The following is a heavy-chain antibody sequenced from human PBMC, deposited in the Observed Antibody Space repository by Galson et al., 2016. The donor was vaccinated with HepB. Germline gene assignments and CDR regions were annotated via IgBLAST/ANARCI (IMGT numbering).Heavy chain of an antibody. CDR2: INRDGSTT. Sequence: SLRLSCAVSGFNFSTYWMNWVRQAPGEGLVWVSRINRDGSTTNYVDSVKGRSTISRDNAKNSLYLQMNSLRAEDTAVYYCARGDIVGAIFDYWGQGTLVTGSS. V-gene: IGHV3-74*01. D-gene: IGHD1-26*01. CDR3: ARGDIVGAIFDY. CDR1: GFNFSTYW. J-gene: IGHJ4*02.